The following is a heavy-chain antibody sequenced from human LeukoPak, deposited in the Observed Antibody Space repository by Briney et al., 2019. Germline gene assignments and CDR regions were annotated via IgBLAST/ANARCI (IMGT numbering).Heavy chain of an antibody. V-gene: IGHV3-23*01. CDR3: AKRYGDFPL. J-gene: IGHJ4*02. Sequence: GGSLRLSCAASGFTFSSYGMYWVRQAPGKGLEWVSDISSSGGSTYCADSVKGRFTISRDNSKNTLYLQMNSLRAEDTAVYYCAKRYGDFPLWGQGTLVTVSS. CDR2: ISSSGGST. CDR1: GFTFSSYG. D-gene: IGHD4-17*01.